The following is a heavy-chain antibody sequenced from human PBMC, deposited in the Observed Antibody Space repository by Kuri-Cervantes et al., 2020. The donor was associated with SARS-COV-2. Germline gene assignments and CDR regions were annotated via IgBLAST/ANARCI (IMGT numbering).Heavy chain of an antibody. D-gene: IGHD3-9*01. CDR1: GFTFDDYA. Sequence: GGSLRLSCAASGFTFDDYAMHWVRQAPGKGLEWVSGISWNSGSIGYADSVKGRFTISRDNAKNSLYLQMNSLRAEDTAVYYCARDRYPYYDILTGAYYYYYGMDVWGQGTTVTVSS. CDR3: ARDRYPYYDILTGAYYYYYGMDV. J-gene: IGHJ6*02. V-gene: IGHV3-9*01. CDR2: ISWNSGSI.